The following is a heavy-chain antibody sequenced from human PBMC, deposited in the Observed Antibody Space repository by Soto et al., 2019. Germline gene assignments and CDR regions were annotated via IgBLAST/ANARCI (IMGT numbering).Heavy chain of an antibody. D-gene: IGHD3-22*01. J-gene: IGHJ4*02. CDR3: ARGPGSYYYDSSGYYDY. V-gene: IGHV4-34*01. Sequence: PSETLSLTCAVYGGSFSGYYWSWIRQPPGKGLEWIGEINHSGSTNYNPSLKSRVTISVDTSKNQFSLKLSSVTAADTAVYYCARGPGSYYYDSSGYYDYWGQGTLVTVS. CDR2: INHSGST. CDR1: GGSFSGYY.